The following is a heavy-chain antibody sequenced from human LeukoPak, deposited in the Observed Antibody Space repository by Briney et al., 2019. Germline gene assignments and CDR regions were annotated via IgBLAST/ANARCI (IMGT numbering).Heavy chain of an antibody. Sequence: GGSLRLSCAVSGFTFNGYWMSWVRQAPGKGLEWVAVISYDGSNKYYADSVKGRFTISRDNSKNTLYLQMNSLRAEDTAVYYCAKLDYSAYCSGGSCYSGSFDYWGQGTLVTVSS. V-gene: IGHV3-30*18. J-gene: IGHJ4*02. CDR2: ISYDGSNK. CDR1: GFTFNGYW. D-gene: IGHD2-15*01. CDR3: AKLDYSAYCSGGSCYSGSFDY.